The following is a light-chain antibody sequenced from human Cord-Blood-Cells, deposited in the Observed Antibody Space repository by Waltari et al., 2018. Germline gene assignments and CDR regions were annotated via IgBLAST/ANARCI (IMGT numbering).Light chain of an antibody. V-gene: IGKV1-12*01. CDR1: QGISSW. CDR2: AAS. J-gene: IGKJ2*01. Sequence: DIQMTQSPSSVSASVGDRVTITCRASQGISSWLAWYQQKPGKAPKLVIYAASSLQSGVPSRFGGSGSGADVTLSISILQPEDGATYYCQQANSCPYTFGQGTKLEIK. CDR3: QQANSCPYT.